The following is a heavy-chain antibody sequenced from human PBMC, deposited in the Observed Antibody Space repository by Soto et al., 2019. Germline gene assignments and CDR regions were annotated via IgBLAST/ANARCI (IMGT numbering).Heavy chain of an antibody. Sequence: EVQLVESGGGLVQPGGSLRLSCAASGFTFSWHWMSWVRQAPGKGLEWVTNIKEDGSEKYYADSVKGRFNVCRDNAKNSLSLEVRSLGAEDTALYYCARVDFWSGFWGLDSWGQGTLVTVSS. V-gene: IGHV3-7*01. CDR3: ARVDFWSGFWGLDS. J-gene: IGHJ4*02. CDR2: IKEDGSEK. D-gene: IGHD3-3*01. CDR1: GFTFSWHW.